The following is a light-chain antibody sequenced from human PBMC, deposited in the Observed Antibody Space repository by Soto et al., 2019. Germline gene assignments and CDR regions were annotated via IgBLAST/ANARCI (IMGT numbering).Light chain of an antibody. J-gene: IGKJ5*01. CDR1: QSVSNNY. V-gene: IGKV3-20*01. Sequence: EVVLTQSPGTLSLSPGERATLSCRASQSVSNNYLAWYQQKPGQAPRLLIYGASNRATGVPARFSGSGSGTDFTFTISRLQPEDIATYYCQQYENLPTFGQGTRLEIK. CDR2: GAS. CDR3: QQYENLPT.